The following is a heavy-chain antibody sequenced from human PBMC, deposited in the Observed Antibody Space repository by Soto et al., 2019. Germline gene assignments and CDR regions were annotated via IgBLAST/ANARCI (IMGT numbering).Heavy chain of an antibody. CDR3: ARGWEFDY. Sequence: GASVKVSCKTSGYTFTNFDIGWVRQAPGQGLEWMGCISTYNVNTNYAQKLQDRVTMTTDTSTATAYMELRNLTSADTAVYYCARGWEFDYWGQGSLVTVSS. D-gene: IGHD1-26*01. CDR2: ISTYNVNT. CDR1: GYTFTNFD. V-gene: IGHV1-18*01. J-gene: IGHJ4*02.